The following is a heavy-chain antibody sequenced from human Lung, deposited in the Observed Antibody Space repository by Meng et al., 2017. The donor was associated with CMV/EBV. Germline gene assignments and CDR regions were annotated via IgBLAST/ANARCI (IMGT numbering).Heavy chain of an antibody. CDR3: ARARVFYAMDV. J-gene: IGHJ6*02. Sequence: ESLKISCAASGFTFSTYTINWVRQAPGKGLEWVSCISSSSSYIYYADSVKGRFTIPRDNAKNSVYLQMDSLRADDTAVYYCARARVFYAMDVWGQGTTVTVSS. V-gene: IGHV3-21*01. CDR1: GFTFSTYT. CDR2: ISSSSSYI.